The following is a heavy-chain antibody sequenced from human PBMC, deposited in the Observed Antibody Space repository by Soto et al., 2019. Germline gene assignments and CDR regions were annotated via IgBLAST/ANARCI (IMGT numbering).Heavy chain of an antibody. V-gene: IGHV3-23*01. CDR3: ATQDYDFWSGPNTNNYGMDV. J-gene: IGHJ6*02. D-gene: IGHD3-3*01. CDR1: GFTFSSYA. Sequence: GGSLRLSCAASGFTFSSYAMSWVRQAPGKGLEWVSAISGSGGSTYYADSVKGRFTISRDNSKNTLYLQMNSLRAEDTAVYYCATQDYDFWSGPNTNNYGMDVWGQGATVTVSS. CDR2: ISGSGGST.